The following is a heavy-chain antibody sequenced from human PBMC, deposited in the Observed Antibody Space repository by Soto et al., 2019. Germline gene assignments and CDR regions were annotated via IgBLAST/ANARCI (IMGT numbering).Heavy chain of an antibody. V-gene: IGHV4-59*01. CDR2: IYYSGST. D-gene: IGHD2-15*01. CDR1: GGSISSYY. CDR3: ARGVAATGLHFSEVFDN. J-gene: IGHJ4*02. Sequence: PSETLSLTCTVSGGSISSYYWSWIRQPPGKGLEWIGYIYYSGSTNYNPSLKSRVTISVDTSKNQFSLKLSSVTAADTAVYYCARGVAATGLHFSEVFDNWGQGTLVTVSS.